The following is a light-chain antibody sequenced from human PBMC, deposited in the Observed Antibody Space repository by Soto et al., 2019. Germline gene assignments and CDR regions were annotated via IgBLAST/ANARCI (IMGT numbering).Light chain of an antibody. V-gene: IGLV2-23*02. Sequence: QSALTQPASVSGSPGQSITIPCTGTSGDVGSYNLVSWNQQHPGKAPKLLIYEVTERPSGVSNRFSGSKSGNTASLTISGLQPDDEADYYCCSYAGNSEVFGTGTKLTVL. CDR2: EVT. J-gene: IGLJ1*01. CDR3: CSYAGNSEV. CDR1: SGDVGSYNL.